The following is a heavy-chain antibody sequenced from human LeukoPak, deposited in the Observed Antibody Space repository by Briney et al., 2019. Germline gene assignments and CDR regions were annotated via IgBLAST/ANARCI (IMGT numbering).Heavy chain of an antibody. CDR3: ATTSGRYSYGPGYYYYGMDV. Sequence: ASVKVSCKASGGTFTSYAISWVRQAPRQGLERMGGIIPIFGTANYAQKFQGRVTITADDSTSTAYMELSSLRSEDTAVYYCATTSGRYSYGPGYYYYGMDVWGKGTTVTVSS. J-gene: IGHJ6*04. CDR2: IIPIFGTA. V-gene: IGHV1-69*13. D-gene: IGHD5-18*01. CDR1: GGTFTSYA.